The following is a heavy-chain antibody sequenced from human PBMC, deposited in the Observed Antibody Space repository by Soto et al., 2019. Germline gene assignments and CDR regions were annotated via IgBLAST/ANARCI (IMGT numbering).Heavy chain of an antibody. CDR1: GFTVSSNY. CDR3: AKDRVDSAMVTGFSRDY. D-gene: IGHD5-18*01. CDR2: IYSGGST. V-gene: IGHV3-66*01. Sequence: GGSLRLSCAASGFTVSSNYMSWVRQAPGKGLEWVSVIYSGGSTYYADSVKGRFTISRDNSKNTLYLQMNSLRAEDTAVYYCAKDRVDSAMVTGFSRDYWGQGTLVTVSS. J-gene: IGHJ4*02.